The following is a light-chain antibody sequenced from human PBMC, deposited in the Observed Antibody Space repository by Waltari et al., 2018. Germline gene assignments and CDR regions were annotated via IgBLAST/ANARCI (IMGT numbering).Light chain of an antibody. V-gene: IGKV3-20*01. Sequence: EIVLTQSPGTLSFSPGETATLSCMASQSVSSSYIAWYQQKPGQAPRLVMYGSSSRATGIPDRFSGDGSGTDFTLTISRLEPEDFAVYYCHQYGTSPWTFGQGTKVDIK. CDR3: HQYGTSPWT. CDR2: GSS. J-gene: IGKJ1*01. CDR1: QSVSSSY.